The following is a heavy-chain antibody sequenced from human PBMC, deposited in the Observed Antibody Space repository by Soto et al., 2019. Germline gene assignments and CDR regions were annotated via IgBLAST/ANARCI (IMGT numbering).Heavy chain of an antibody. CDR3: ANLMVRGVTANGYYGMDV. V-gene: IGHV1-69*01. CDR2: IIPIFSTA. J-gene: IGHJ6*02. CDR1: GGTFSSYA. D-gene: IGHD3-10*01. Sequence: QVQLVQSGAEVKKPGSSVKVSCKASGGTFSSYAISWVRQAPGQGLEWMGGIIPIFSTANYAQKFQGRVTITADESTSTAYMELSSLRSEDTAVYYCANLMVRGVTANGYYGMDVWGQGTTVTVSS.